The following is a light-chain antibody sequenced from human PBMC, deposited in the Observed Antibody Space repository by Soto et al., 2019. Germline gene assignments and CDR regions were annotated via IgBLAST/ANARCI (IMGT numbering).Light chain of an antibody. CDR3: SSYTSDSTWV. CDR2: EVS. V-gene: IGLV2-14*01. J-gene: IGLJ3*02. Sequence: QSALTQPASVSGSPGQSITISCTGTSSDVGGYNYVSWYQHHPGKAPKLMIYEVSNRPSGVSNRFSGSKSGNTASLTISGLQAEDEADYYCSSYTSDSTWVFGGGTQLTVL. CDR1: SSDVGGYNY.